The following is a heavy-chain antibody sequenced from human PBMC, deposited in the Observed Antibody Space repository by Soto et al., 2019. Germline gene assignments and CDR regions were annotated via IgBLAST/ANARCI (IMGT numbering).Heavy chain of an antibody. J-gene: IGHJ6*03. Sequence: QITLRESGPTLVKPAQTLTLTCTLSGVSLSTSGVGVGWIRQPPGKALEWLGLLYWADDMRYSPSLRSRLTITKDTSKDPVVLTLTNLLPGDTPTYGCAHNTVTTYMDVWGNGTTGPVS. CDR1: GVSLSTSGVG. V-gene: IGHV2-5*02. CDR2: LYWADDM. CDR3: AHNTVTTYMDV. D-gene: IGHD4-17*01.